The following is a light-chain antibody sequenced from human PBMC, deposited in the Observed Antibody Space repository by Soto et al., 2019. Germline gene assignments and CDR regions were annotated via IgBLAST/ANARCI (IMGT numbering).Light chain of an antibody. CDR2: EVS. CDR1: QSLLYSDGKTY. V-gene: IGKV2D-29*01. CDR3: MHSVQLPLT. J-gene: IGKJ4*01. Sequence: DIVMTQTPLSLSVTPGQPASISCKSSQSLLYSDGKTYLSWYLQKPGQPPHLLIYEVSNRFSGVPERFSGSWSGTDFTLRISRVEAEDFGVYDRMHSVQLPLTFGGGTTVEIK.